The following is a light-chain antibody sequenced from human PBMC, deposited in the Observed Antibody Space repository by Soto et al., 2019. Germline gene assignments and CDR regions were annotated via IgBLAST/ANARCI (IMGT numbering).Light chain of an antibody. J-gene: IGLJ7*01. V-gene: IGLV1-47*01. CDR1: NSNIGVNH. CDR2: RSN. Sequence: QLVLSQPPSASGTPGQRVSISCSGANSNIGVNHVYWYQQFPGTAPKLLIYRSNQRPSGVPDRFSASKSGTSASLDISGLRSEDEADYFCAAWEDSLSGPVFGGGTQLTVL. CDR3: AAWEDSLSGPV.